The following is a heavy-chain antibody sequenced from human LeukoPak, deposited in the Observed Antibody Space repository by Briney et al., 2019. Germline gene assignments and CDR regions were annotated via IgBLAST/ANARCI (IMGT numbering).Heavy chain of an antibody. CDR1: GFTFSSYA. Sequence: GGSLRLSCAASGFTFSSYAMSWVRQAPGKGLEWVSAISGSGGSTYYADSVKGRFTISRDNSKNTPYLQMNSLRAEDTAVYYCAKDLTVAGTGNYWGQGTLVTVSS. D-gene: IGHD6-19*01. CDR2: ISGSGGST. V-gene: IGHV3-23*01. CDR3: AKDLTVAGTGNY. J-gene: IGHJ4*02.